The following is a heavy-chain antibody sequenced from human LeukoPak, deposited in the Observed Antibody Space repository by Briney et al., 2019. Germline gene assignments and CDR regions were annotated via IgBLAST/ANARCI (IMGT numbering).Heavy chain of an antibody. Sequence: PGTSLRLSCAASGFTFSNYGMHWVRQAPGKGLEWVAIISYDGGYQSYADSVKGRFTISRDNSKNTLYLQMNSLRAEDTAVYYCAKVDSSGWYWSQGTLVTVSS. CDR2: ISYDGGYQ. J-gene: IGHJ4*02. CDR1: GFTFSNYG. V-gene: IGHV3-30*18. CDR3: AKVDSSGWY. D-gene: IGHD6-19*01.